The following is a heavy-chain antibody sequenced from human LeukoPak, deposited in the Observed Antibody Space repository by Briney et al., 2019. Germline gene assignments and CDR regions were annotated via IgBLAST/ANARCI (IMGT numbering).Heavy chain of an antibody. CDR1: GFTFRSYG. CDR3: AKDTAMQSLYYYYYYMDV. J-gene: IGHJ6*03. CDR2: ISGSGGST. D-gene: IGHD5-18*01. Sequence: GGTLRLSCAASGFTFRSYGMSWVRPAPGKGLDWVSAISGSGGSTYYADSVKGRFTISRDNYKNTLYLQMNSLRAEDTAVYYCAKDTAMQSLYYYYYYMDVWGKGTTVTISS. V-gene: IGHV3-23*01.